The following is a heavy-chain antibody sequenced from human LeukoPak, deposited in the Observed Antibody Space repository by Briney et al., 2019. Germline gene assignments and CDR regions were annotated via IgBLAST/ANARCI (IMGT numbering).Heavy chain of an antibody. J-gene: IGHJ1*01. Sequence: ASVKVSCKASGYTFTGYYMHWVRQAPGQGLEWMGWINPNSGGTNYAQKFQGRVTMTRDTSISTAYMELSSLRSEDTAVYYCARSRSGWYRGVPGHWGQGTLVTVSS. V-gene: IGHV1-2*02. CDR3: ARSRSGWYRGVPGH. CDR1: GYTFTGYY. D-gene: IGHD6-19*01. CDR2: INPNSGGT.